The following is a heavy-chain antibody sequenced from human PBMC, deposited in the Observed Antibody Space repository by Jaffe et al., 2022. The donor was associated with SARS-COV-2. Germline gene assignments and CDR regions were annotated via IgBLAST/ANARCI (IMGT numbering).Heavy chain of an antibody. J-gene: IGHJ6*03. Sequence: QVQLQESGPGLVKPSETLSLTCTVSGGSVSSGSYYWSWIRQPPGKGLEWIGYIYYSGSTNYNPSLKSRVTISVDTSKNQFSLKLSSVTAADTAVYYCARDLLDYYDSSGYLSTRAYYMDVWGKGTTVTVSS. CDR3: ARDLLDYYDSSGYLSTRAYYMDV. V-gene: IGHV4-61*01. D-gene: IGHD3-22*01. CDR2: IYYSGST. CDR1: GGSVSSGSYY.